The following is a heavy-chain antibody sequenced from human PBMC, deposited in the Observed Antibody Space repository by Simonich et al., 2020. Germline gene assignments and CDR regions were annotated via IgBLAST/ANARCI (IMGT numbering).Heavy chain of an antibody. CDR3: ARANERDY. CDR1: GFTFSCYS. J-gene: IGHJ4*02. Sequence: EVQLVESGGVLVKPGGSLRLSCAASGFTFSCYSMNWVRQAPGKGLEWVSPISMSSSYIYYAASVKGRFTISRDNAKNSLYLQMNSLRAEDTAVYYCARANERDYWGQGTLVTVSS. CDR2: ISMSSSYI. D-gene: IGHD1-1*01. V-gene: IGHV3-21*01.